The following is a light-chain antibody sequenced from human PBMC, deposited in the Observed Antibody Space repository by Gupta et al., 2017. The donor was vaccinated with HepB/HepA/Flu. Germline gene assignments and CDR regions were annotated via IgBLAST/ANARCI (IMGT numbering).Light chain of an antibody. CDR1: ISDIGTYNF. J-gene: IGLJ1*01. CDR2: DVS. Sequence: QSALTQPRSVSGSPGQSVTISCAGPISDIGTYNFVSWYQQHPGKAPKVMIYDVSGRPSGVPDRFSASKSGNTVSLTISGLQDEDEADYYCSTYAGDYAYVFGTGTEVTVL. V-gene: IGLV2-11*01. CDR3: STYAGDYAYV.